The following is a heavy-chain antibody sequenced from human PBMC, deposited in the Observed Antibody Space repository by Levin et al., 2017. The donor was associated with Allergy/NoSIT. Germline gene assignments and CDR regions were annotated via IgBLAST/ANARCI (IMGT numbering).Heavy chain of an antibody. D-gene: IGHD6-6*01. V-gene: IGHV1-2*02. Sequence: WASVKVSCKASGYTFTGYYMHWVRQAPGQGLEWMGWINPNSGGTNYAQKFQGRVTMTRDTSISTAYMELSRLRSDDTAVYYCAREGRDSSSSYYYYGMDVWGQGTTVTVSS. CDR2: INPNSGGT. CDR1: GYTFTGYY. CDR3: AREGRDSSSSYYYYGMDV. J-gene: IGHJ6*02.